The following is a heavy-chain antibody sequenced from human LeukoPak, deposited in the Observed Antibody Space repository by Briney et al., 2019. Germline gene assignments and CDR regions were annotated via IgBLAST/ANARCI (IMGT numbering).Heavy chain of an antibody. CDR3: AKEVRSRNSYYDFWSGPTYMDV. D-gene: IGHD3-3*01. CDR1: GFTFSSYS. Sequence: PGGSLRLSCAASGFTFSSYSMNWVRQAPGKGLEWVSSISSSSSYIYYADSVKGRFTISRDNAKNSLYLQMNSLRAEDTAVYYCAKEVRSRNSYYDFWSGPTYMDVWGKGTTVTVSS. CDR2: ISSSSSYI. V-gene: IGHV3-21*04. J-gene: IGHJ6*03.